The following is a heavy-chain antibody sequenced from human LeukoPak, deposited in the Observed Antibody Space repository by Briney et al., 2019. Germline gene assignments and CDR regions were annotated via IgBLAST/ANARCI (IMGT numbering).Heavy chain of an antibody. Sequence: ASVKVSCKASGYTFTYCSLHWLQQVPGQGLERMRWITLYNGNTNYAKKFQGRVTITRDMSLRTAYIELSSLRSEDSAVHYWARFPRQIVVVVAAGWFDPWGQGTLVTVSS. D-gene: IGHD2-15*01. CDR2: ITLYNGNT. CDR3: ARFPRQIVVVVAAGWFDP. CDR1: GYTFTYCS. V-gene: IGHV1-68*01. J-gene: IGHJ5*02.